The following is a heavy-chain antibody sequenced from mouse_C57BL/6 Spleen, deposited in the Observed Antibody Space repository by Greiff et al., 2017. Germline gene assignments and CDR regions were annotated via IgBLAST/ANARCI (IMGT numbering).Heavy chain of an antibody. V-gene: IGHV1-80*01. D-gene: IGHD1-1*01. J-gene: IGHJ2*01. CDR2: IYPGDGDT. CDR3: ARGVITTVVADY. CDR1: GYAFSSYW. Sequence: VMLVESGAELVKPGASVKISCKASGYAFSSYWMNWVKQRPGKGLEWIGQIYPGDGDTNYNGKFKGKATLTADKSSSTAYMQLSSLTSEDSAVYFCARGVITTVVADYWGQGTTLTVSS.